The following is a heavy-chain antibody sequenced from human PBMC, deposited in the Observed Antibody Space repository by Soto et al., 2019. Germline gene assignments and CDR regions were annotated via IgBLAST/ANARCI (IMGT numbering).Heavy chain of an antibody. CDR2: IYYSGST. V-gene: IGHV4-30-4*01. D-gene: IGHD5-12*01. Sequence: SETLSLTCTVSGGSISSGDYYWSWIRQPPGKGLGWIGYIYYSGSTYYNPSLKSRVTISVDTSKNQFSLKLSSVTAADTAVYYCARYYSGYDSNWFDPWGQGTLVTVS. J-gene: IGHJ5*02. CDR1: GGSISSGDYY. CDR3: ARYYSGYDSNWFDP.